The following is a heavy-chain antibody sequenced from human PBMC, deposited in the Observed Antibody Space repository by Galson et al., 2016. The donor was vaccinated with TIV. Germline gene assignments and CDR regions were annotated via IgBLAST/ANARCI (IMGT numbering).Heavy chain of an antibody. D-gene: IGHD2-21*01. CDR3: AIDRRHCGNDCYLYFYYGMDV. V-gene: IGHV3-66*02. Sequence: SLRLSCAASGLIVSSNYMSWVRQAPGKGLEWVSLISSGGTTSYADSVRGRFTISRDNSNNLVYLQMNNLGPEDTGVYYCAIDRRHCGNDCYLYFYYGMDVRGQGATVTVAS. CDR2: ISSGGTT. J-gene: IGHJ6*02. CDR1: GLIVSSNY.